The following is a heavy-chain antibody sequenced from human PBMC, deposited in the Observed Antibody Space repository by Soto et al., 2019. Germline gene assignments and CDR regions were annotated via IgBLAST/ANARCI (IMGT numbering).Heavy chain of an antibody. D-gene: IGHD1-26*01. CDR2: INPNNDGT. J-gene: IGHJ4*02. CDR1: GNTFTGYY. V-gene: IGHV1-2*02. CDR3: ARDLGGSRDS. Sequence: ASVKVSCKASGNTFTGYYIHWVRQAPGQGLEWMGWINPNNDGTTYAEKFQGRVTMTRDTSTSTAYMELSRLRSDDTAVYYCARDLGGSRDSWGQGTRVTVS.